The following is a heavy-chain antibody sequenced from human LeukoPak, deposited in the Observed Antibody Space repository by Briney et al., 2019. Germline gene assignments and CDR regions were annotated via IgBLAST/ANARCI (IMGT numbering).Heavy chain of an antibody. CDR3: ARHRRIAARPSHYYYYYMDV. J-gene: IGHJ6*03. D-gene: IGHD6-6*01. V-gene: IGHV5-51*01. CDR2: IYPGDSDT. CDR1: GYSFTSYW. Sequence: GESLQISCKGSGYSFTSYWIGWVRQMPGKGLEWMGIIYPGDSDTRYSPSFQGQVTISADKSISTAYLQWSSLKASDTAMYYCARHRRIAARPSHYYYYYMDVWGKGTTVTVSS.